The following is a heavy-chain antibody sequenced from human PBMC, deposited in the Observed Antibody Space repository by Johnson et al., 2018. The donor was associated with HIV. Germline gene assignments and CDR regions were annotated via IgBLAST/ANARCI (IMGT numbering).Heavy chain of an antibody. CDR3: AGYGGIAAAVGVVAFDI. CDR1: GFTFSDYY. Sequence: QVQLVESGGGLVKPGGSLRLSCAASGFTFSDYYMSWIRQAPGQGLERVSYISSSGSSIYYADSVKGRFTISSDNAENSLYRQMSSLRADDTAGYYCAGYGGIAAAVGVVAFDIWGQGTLVTVSS. CDR2: ISSSGSSI. J-gene: IGHJ3*02. D-gene: IGHD6-13*01. V-gene: IGHV3-11*04.